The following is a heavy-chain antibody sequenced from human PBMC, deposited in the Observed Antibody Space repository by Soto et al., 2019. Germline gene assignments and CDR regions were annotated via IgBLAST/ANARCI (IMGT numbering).Heavy chain of an antibody. D-gene: IGHD3-3*01. Sequence: ASVKVSFKASGYTFTSYAMHWVRQAPGQRREWMGWINAGNGNTKYSQKFQGRVTITRDTSASTAYMELSSLRSEDTAVYYCARAYYDFWSGYYTTNYYYYGMDVWGQGTTVTV. V-gene: IGHV1-3*01. J-gene: IGHJ6*02. CDR3: ARAYYDFWSGYYTTNYYYYGMDV. CDR1: GYTFTSYA. CDR2: INAGNGNT.